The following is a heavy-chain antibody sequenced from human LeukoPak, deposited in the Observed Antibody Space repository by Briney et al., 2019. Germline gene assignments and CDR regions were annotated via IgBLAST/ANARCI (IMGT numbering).Heavy chain of an antibody. CDR3: ARSQRIVVPAPVDY. D-gene: IGHD2-2*01. CDR1: GFTFSNYN. V-gene: IGHV3-74*01. Sequence: PGRSLRLSCAASGFTFSNYNMNWVRQAPGKGLEWVSRINSDGSSTSYADSVKGRFTISRDNAKNTLYLQMNSLRAEDTAVYYCARSQRIVVPAPVDYWGQGTLVTVSS. CDR2: INSDGSST. J-gene: IGHJ4*02.